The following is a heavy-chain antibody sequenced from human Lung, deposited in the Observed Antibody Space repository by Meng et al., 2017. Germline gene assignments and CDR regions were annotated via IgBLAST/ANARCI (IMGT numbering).Heavy chain of an antibody. V-gene: IGHV3-74*01. Sequence: GESLKISCAASGFTFSSYWMHWVRQAPGKGLVRVSRINSDGSSISYADSVKGRFTISRDNAKSTVYLQMNSLRAEDTAVYYCVREREVGYGDLFDYWGQGTLVTVSS. D-gene: IGHD4-17*01. CDR2: INSDGSSI. J-gene: IGHJ4*02. CDR1: GFTFSSYW. CDR3: VREREVGYGDLFDY.